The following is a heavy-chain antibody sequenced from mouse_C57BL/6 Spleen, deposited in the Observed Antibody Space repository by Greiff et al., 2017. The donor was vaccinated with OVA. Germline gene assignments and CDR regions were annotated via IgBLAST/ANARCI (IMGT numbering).Heavy chain of an antibody. V-gene: IGHV5-15*01. CDR2: ISNLAYSI. J-gene: IGHJ4*01. D-gene: IGHD1-1*01. CDR3: ASDTGDAMDY. CDR1: GFTFSDYG. Sequence: EVQLVESGGGLVQPGGSLKLSCAASGFTFSDYGMAWVRQAPRKGPEWVAFISNLAYSIYYADTVTGRFPISSENAKNTLYLEMSSLRSEDTAMYYCASDTGDAMDYWGQGTSVTVSS.